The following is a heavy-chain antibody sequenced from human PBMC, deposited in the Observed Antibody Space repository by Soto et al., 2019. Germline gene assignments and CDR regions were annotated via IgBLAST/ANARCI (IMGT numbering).Heavy chain of an antibody. J-gene: IGHJ2*01. V-gene: IGHV1-69*01. Sequence: QVQLVQSGAEVKKPGSSVKVSCKASGGTFSSYAISWVRQAPGQGLEWMGGIIPIFGTANYTQKFQGRVTITADESTSTAYMELSSLRSEDTAVYYCASYYDSSGYPDWYFDLWGRGTLVTVSS. CDR1: GGTFSSYA. CDR2: IIPIFGTA. D-gene: IGHD3-22*01. CDR3: ASYYDSSGYPDWYFDL.